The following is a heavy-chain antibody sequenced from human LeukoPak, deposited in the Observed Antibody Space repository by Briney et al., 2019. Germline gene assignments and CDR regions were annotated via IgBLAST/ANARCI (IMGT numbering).Heavy chain of an antibody. CDR2: IDETWNT. CDR3: ARLDRPGGRTGDVFDV. D-gene: IGHD3-22*01. J-gene: IGHJ3*01. V-gene: IGHV4-59*08. CDR1: GGSTSGYH. Sequence: SETLSLTCTVSGGSTSGYHWSWIRQSPGKGLEWIGYIDETWNTNYSPSLKSRVTMSLDMSKNQFSLEMNSVTAADTAMFYCARLDRPGGRTGDVFDVWGQGTMVTVSS.